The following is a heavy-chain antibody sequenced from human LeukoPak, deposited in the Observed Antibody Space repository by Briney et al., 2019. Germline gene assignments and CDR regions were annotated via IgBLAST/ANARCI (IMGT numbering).Heavy chain of an antibody. Sequence: ASVKVSCKASGYTFTSYYMHWVRQAPGQGLEWMGIINPSGGSTSYAQKFQGRVTMTRDTSTSTVYMELSSLRSEDTAVYYCARELRFLEWLYAFDIWGQGTMVTVSS. V-gene: IGHV1-46*01. CDR2: INPSGGST. CDR1: GYTFTSYY. D-gene: IGHD3-3*01. J-gene: IGHJ3*02. CDR3: ARELRFLEWLYAFDI.